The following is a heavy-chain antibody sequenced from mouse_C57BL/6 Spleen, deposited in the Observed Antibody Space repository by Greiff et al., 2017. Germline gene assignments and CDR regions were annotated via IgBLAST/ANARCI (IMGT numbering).Heavy chain of an antibody. J-gene: IGHJ2*01. CDR2: FYPGSGSI. Sequence: LVKPGASVKLSCKASGYTFTEYTIHLVKQRSGQGLEWIGWFYPGSGSIKYNEKFKDKATLTADKSSSTVYMEVSRLTSEDSAVYFCARHVDSSGHFDYWGQGTTLTVSS. CDR1: GYTFTEYT. D-gene: IGHD3-2*02. V-gene: IGHV1-62-2*01. CDR3: ARHVDSSGHFDY.